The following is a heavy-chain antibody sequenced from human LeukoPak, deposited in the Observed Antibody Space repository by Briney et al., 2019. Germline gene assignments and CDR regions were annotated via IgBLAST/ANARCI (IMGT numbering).Heavy chain of an antibody. CDR3: ARGRGYFDY. Sequence: SGGSLRLSCAASGFTFSRYSMNWVRQAPGKGLEWVSSINSGGTYIYYADSVKGRFTISRDNAKNSLYLQMNSLRAEDTAVYYCARGRGYFDYWGQGTLVTVSS. D-gene: IGHD3-10*01. V-gene: IGHV3-21*04. J-gene: IGHJ4*02. CDR1: GFTFSRYS. CDR2: INSGGTYI.